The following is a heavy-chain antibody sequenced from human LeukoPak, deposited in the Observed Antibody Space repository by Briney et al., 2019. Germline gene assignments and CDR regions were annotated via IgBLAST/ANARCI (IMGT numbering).Heavy chain of an antibody. J-gene: IGHJ4*02. CDR1: GGSISSYY. Sequence: SETLSLTCTVSGGSISSYYWSWIRQPPGKGLEWIGYIYTSGSTNYNPSLKSRVTMSVDTSKNQFSLKLSSVTAADTAVYYCARESYYDFWSGYGLDYWGQGTLVTVSS. V-gene: IGHV4-4*08. D-gene: IGHD3-3*01. CDR2: IYTSGST. CDR3: ARESYYDFWSGYGLDY.